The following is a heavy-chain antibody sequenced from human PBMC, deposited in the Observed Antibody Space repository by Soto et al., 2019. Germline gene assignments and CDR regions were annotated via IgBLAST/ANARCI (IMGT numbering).Heavy chain of an antibody. Sequence: PGGSLRLSCVASGFTFSSYGMHWVRQAPGKGPEWVSGINWNGGSTGYADSVKGRFTISRDNSKNTLYLQMNSLRAEDTAVYYCASHYGSGSLLFDYRGQGTLVTVSS. J-gene: IGHJ4*02. CDR1: GFTFSSYG. D-gene: IGHD3-10*01. CDR2: INWNGGST. CDR3: ASHYGSGSLLFDY. V-gene: IGHV3-NL1*01.